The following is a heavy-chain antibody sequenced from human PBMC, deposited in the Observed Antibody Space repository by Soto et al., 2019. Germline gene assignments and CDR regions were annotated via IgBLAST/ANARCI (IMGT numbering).Heavy chain of an antibody. CDR1: GFSLSTSGMC. Sequence: GPTLVNPTQTLTLTCTFSGFSLSTSGMCVSWIRQPPGKALEWLALIDWDDDKYYSTSLKTRLTISKDTSKNQVDLTMTNMTHVDNTTYTCAPNTYEILTGYIFDYWGQGTLVTVSS. CDR2: IDWDDDK. V-gene: IGHV2-70*01. CDR3: APNTYEILTGYIFDY. D-gene: IGHD3-9*01. J-gene: IGHJ4*02.